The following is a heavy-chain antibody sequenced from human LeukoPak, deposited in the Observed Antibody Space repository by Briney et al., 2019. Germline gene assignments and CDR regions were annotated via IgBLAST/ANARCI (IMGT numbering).Heavy chain of an antibody. CDR1: GYSFTSYW. V-gene: IGHV5-51*01. J-gene: IGHJ6*03. CDR3: ARQRVRTDIVVVPAAQLEVYRDV. CDR2: IYPGDSDT. Sequence: GGSLKISCKGSGYSFTSYWIGWVRQMPGKGPEWMGIIYPGDSDTRYSPSFQGQVPLSADKATSTAYLQWSSLKDSDTAMYYCARQRVRTDIVVVPAAQLEVYRDVWGKGTTVTVSS. D-gene: IGHD2-2*01.